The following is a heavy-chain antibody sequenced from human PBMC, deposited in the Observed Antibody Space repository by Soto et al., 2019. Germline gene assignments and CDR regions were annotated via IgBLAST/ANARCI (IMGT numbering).Heavy chain of an antibody. Sequence: QVQLVQSGAEVKKPGASVKVSCKASGYTFTSYDINWVRQATGQGLEWMGWMNPNSGNTGYAQKFQGRVTMTRNTSTSTVYMELSSLRSEDTAVYYCAGGGYDILTGYYNRYYYYGMDVWGQGTTVIVSS. CDR1: GYTFTSYD. J-gene: IGHJ6*02. CDR2: MNPNSGNT. CDR3: AGGGYDILTGYYNRYYYYGMDV. D-gene: IGHD3-9*01. V-gene: IGHV1-8*01.